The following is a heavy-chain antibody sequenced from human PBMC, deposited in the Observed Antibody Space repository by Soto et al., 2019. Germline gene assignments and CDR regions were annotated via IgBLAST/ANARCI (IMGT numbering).Heavy chain of an antibody. CDR1: GGSISSDDYY. J-gene: IGHJ4*02. CDR2: IYYSGST. D-gene: IGHD2-15*01. V-gene: IGHV4-30-4*01. CDR3: ARRYGGTFEY. Sequence: PSETLSLTCTVSGGSISSDDYYWSWIRQPPGKGLEWIGYIYYSGSTYYNPSLKSRLTISLDTSKNQFSLKLSSVTAADTAVYYCARRYGGTFEYWGQGTLVTVSS.